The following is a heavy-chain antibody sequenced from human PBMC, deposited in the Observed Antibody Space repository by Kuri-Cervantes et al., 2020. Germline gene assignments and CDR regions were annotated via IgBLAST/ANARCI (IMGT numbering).Heavy chain of an antibody. Sequence: GGSLRLSCAASGFTFDDYAMHWVRQAPGKGLERVSGISWDSGSIGYADSVKGRFTISRDNAKNSLYLQMNSLRAEDTALYYFVTVGATVPWGQGTLVTVSS. V-gene: IGHV3-9*01. J-gene: IGHJ4*02. CDR3: VTVGATVP. CDR1: GFTFDDYA. CDR2: ISWDSGSI. D-gene: IGHD1-26*01.